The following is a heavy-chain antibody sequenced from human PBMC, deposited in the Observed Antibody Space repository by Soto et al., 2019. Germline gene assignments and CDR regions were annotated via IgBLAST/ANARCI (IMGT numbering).Heavy chain of an antibody. Sequence: GWSLRLSCAASGFTFSSYAMSWVRQAPGNGLEWVSTISGSGGSSYYADSVKGRFSISRDNSRTTLYLQMNSLRAEDTAVYYCAKDAMYYYDTSGSRPSWVDYWGQGTLVTVSS. D-gene: IGHD3-22*01. CDR3: AKDAMYYYDTSGSRPSWVDY. CDR2: ISGSGGSS. V-gene: IGHV3-23*01. CDR1: GFTFSSYA. J-gene: IGHJ4*02.